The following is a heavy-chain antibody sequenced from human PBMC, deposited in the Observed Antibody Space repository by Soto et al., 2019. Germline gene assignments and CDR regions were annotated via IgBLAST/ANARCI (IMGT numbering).Heavy chain of an antibody. CDR1: GYSFTSYW. CDR3: ARGTVTTDYYYGMEV. D-gene: IGHD4-4*01. CDR2: IDPSDSYT. V-gene: IGHV5-10-1*01. Sequence: GESLKISCKGSGYSFTSYWISWLRQMPVKGLEWMGSIDPSDSYTNYSPSFQGHVTISADKSISTAYLQWSSLKASDTAMYYCARGTVTTDYYYGMEVWGQGTTVTVSS. J-gene: IGHJ6*02.